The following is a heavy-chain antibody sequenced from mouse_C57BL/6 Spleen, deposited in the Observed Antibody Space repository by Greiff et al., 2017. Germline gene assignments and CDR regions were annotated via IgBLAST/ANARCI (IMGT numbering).Heavy chain of an antibody. D-gene: IGHD4-1*01. CDR3: ARGGVGTGAMDY. CDR1: GFTFSSYA. CDR2: ISDGGSYP. Sequence: EVQRVESGGGLVKPGGSLKLSCAASGFTFSSYAMSWVRQTPEKRLEWVATISDGGSYPYYPYNVKGRYTISRDNAKNNLYMQMSRLKSEDTAMDYCARGGVGTGAMDYWGQGTSVTVSS. J-gene: IGHJ4*01. V-gene: IGHV5-4*01.